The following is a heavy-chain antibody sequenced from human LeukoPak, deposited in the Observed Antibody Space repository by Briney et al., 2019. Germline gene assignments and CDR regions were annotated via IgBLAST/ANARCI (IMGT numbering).Heavy chain of an antibody. CDR3: TTEVGATAKG. V-gene: IGHV3-15*01. D-gene: IGHD1-26*01. Sequence: PGGSLRLSCAASGFTVSNAWMIWVRQAPGKGLEWVGRIKTKSEGGTTDCAAPVKGRFTISRDDSKNTLYLQMNSLKSEDTGAYYCTTEVGATAKGWGQGTLVTVSS. J-gene: IGHJ4*02. CDR1: GFTVSNAW. CDR2: IKTKSEGGTT.